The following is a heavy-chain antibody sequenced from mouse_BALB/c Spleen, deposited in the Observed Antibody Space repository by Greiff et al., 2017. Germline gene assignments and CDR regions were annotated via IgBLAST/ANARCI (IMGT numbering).Heavy chain of an antibody. CDR3: ARQLGLQYAMDY. Sequence: VQLQESGAELVKPGASVKLSCTASGFNIKDTYMHWVKQRPEQGLEWIGRIDPANGNTKYDPKFQGKATITADTSSNTAYLQLSSLTSEDTAVYYCARQLGLQYAMDYWGQGTSVTVSS. J-gene: IGHJ4*01. CDR2: IDPANGNT. D-gene: IGHD3-1*01. V-gene: IGHV14-3*02. CDR1: GFNIKDTY.